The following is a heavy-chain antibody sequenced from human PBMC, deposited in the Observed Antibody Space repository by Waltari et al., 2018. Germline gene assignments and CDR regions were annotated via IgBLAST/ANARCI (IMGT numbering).Heavy chain of an antibody. Sequence: QVQLVQSGAEVKKPGSSVKVSCKASGGTFSSYAISWVRQAPGQGLAWMGGIIPIFGTANDEQKCQGRVTITADESTSTAYMELSSLRSEDTAVYYCAREGVRSGSYYNNYYYGMDVWGQGTTVTVSS. CDR3: AREGVRSGSYYNNYYYGMDV. D-gene: IGHD1-26*01. V-gene: IGHV1-69*01. J-gene: IGHJ6*02. CDR2: IIPIFGTA. CDR1: GGTFSSYA.